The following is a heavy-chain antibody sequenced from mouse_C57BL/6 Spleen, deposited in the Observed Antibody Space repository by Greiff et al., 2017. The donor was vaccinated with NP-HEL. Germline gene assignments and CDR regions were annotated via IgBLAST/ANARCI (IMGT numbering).Heavy chain of an antibody. CDR3: ARRGGYGLDYFDY. J-gene: IGHJ2*01. CDR1: GYTFTSYW. D-gene: IGHD1-1*02. V-gene: IGHV1-53*01. CDR2: INPSNGGT. Sequence: VQLQQSGTELVKPGASVKLSCKASGYTFTSYWMHWVKQRPGQGLEWIGNINPSNGGTNYNEKFKSKATLTVDKSSSTAYMQLSSLTSEDSAVYYCARRGGYGLDYFDYWGQGTTLTVSS.